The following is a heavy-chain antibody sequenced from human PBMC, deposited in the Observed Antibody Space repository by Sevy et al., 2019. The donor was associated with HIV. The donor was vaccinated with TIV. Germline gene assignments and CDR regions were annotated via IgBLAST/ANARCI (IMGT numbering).Heavy chain of an antibody. CDR3: SATREYYSDSYGYFDY. CDR1: GHTLTDLS. J-gene: IGHJ4*02. D-gene: IGHD3-22*01. V-gene: IGHV1-24*01. Sequence: ASVKVSCKASGHTLTDLSMHWVRQAPGKGFEWIGRFDPEDGERIYAQKFQGRVTMTEDTSTDTAYMELSSLRSEDTAVYYCSATREYYSDSYGYFDYWGQGTLVNVSS. CDR2: FDPEDGER.